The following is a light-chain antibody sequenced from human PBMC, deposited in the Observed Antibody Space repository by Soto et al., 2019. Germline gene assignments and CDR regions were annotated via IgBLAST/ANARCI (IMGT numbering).Light chain of an antibody. J-gene: IGLJ1*01. CDR1: SSDVGGYNY. Sequence: QSVLTQPASVSGSPGQSITISRTGTSSDVGGYNYVSWYQQHPGKAPKLMIYDVSNRPSGVSNRFSGSKSGNTASLTISGLQAEDEDDYYCSSYTSSSTYVFGTGTKVTVL. V-gene: IGLV2-14*01. CDR3: SSYTSSSTYV. CDR2: DVS.